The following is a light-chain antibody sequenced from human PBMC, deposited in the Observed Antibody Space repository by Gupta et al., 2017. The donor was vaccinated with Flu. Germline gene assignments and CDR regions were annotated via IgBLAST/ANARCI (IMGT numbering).Light chain of an antibody. CDR1: QGISRW. CDR3: QQHNSSPWT. Sequence: ASLVASSAVARVTIHCRANQGISRWFVWYQQQTPRAPQLLLYSAASLQSGVASSLIGGGWSKDVFPLTSSRQHEDDVTYYCQQHNSSPWTFGQGTKVEIK. CDR2: SAA. J-gene: IGKJ1*01. V-gene: IGKV1-12*01.